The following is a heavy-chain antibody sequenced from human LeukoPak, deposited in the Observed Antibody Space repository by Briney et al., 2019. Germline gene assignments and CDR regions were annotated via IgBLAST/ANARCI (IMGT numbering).Heavy chain of an antibody. Sequence: SETLSLTCTVSGGSISSYYWSWIRKPPGKGLEWIGYIYYSGSTNYNPSLKSRVTISVDTSKNQFSLKLSSVTAADTAVYYCARVPAAMSAFDIWGQGTMVTVST. J-gene: IGHJ3*02. D-gene: IGHD2-2*01. V-gene: IGHV4-59*01. CDR3: ARVPAAMSAFDI. CDR2: IYYSGST. CDR1: GGSISSYY.